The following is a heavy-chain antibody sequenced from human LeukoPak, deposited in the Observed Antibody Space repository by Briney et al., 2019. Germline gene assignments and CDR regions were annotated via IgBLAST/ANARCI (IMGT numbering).Heavy chain of an antibody. CDR1: GYTFTGYY. CDR3: AREKGADYGDNIDY. V-gene: IGHV1-18*04. D-gene: IGHD4-17*01. CDR2: ISAYNGNT. Sequence: ASVKVSCKASGYTFTGYYMHWVRQAPGQGLEWMGWISAYNGNTNYAQKLQGRVTMTTDTSTSTAYMELGSLRSDDTAVYYCAREKGADYGDNIDYWGQGTLVTVSS. J-gene: IGHJ4*02.